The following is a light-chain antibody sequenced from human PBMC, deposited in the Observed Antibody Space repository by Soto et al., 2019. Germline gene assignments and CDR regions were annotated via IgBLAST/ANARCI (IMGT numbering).Light chain of an antibody. V-gene: IGLV3-1*01. J-gene: IGLJ1*01. CDR3: QAWDSTTAV. Sequence: SYELTQPPSVSVSPGQTASITGSGDKLGDKYACWYQQKPGQSPVLVIYQDNKRPSGIPERFSGSNSGNTATLTISGTQAMDEADYYCQAWDSTTAVFGTGTKLTVL. CDR2: QDN. CDR1: KLGDKY.